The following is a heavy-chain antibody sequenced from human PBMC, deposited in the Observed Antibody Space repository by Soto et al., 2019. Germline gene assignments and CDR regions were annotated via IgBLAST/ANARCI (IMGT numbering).Heavy chain of an antibody. CDR3: ARDRGYYDSSGYYYFDY. CDR2: ISYDGSNK. V-gene: IGHV3-30-3*01. J-gene: IGHJ4*02. D-gene: IGHD3-22*01. CDR1: GFTFSSYA. Sequence: GGSLRLSCAASGFTFSSYAMHWVRQAPGKGLEWVAVISYDGSNKYYADSVKGRFTISRDNSKNTLYLQMNSLRAEDTAVYYCARDRGYYDSSGYYYFDYWGQGTLVTVSS.